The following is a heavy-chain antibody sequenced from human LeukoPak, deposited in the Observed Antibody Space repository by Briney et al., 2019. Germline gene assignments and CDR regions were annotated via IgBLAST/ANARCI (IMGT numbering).Heavy chain of an antibody. D-gene: IGHD1-1*01. CDR1: GFTFSSYA. CDR2: IWSDGSRK. V-gene: IGHV3-33*06. CDR3: AKDLGVLRSGERHPDNWFDS. Sequence: GGSLRLSRAASGFTFSSYAMHWVRQAPGKGLVWVAVIWSDGSRKEYIDSVKDRFTVSRDNSKNTLYLQMNSLRAEDTALYFCAKDLGVLRSGERHPDNWFDSWGQGTLVTVSS. J-gene: IGHJ5*01.